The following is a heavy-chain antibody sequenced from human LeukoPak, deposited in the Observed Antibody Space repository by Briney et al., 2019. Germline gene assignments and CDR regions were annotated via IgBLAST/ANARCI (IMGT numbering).Heavy chain of an antibody. J-gene: IGHJ4*02. CDR1: GGSISSYY. Sequence: SETLSLTCTVSGGSISSYYWSWIRQPPGKGLGWIGYIYYSGSTNYNPSLKSRVTISVDTSKNQFSLKLSSVTAADTAVYYCAREGMSYGSGSYDYWGQGTLVTVSS. CDR3: AREGMSYGSGSYDY. D-gene: IGHD3-10*01. CDR2: IYYSGST. V-gene: IGHV4-59*01.